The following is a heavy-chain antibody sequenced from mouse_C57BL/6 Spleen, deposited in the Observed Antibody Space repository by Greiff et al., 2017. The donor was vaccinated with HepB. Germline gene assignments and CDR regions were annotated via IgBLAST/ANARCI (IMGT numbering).Heavy chain of an antibody. J-gene: IGHJ2*01. CDR3: APHWYGDFDY. Sequence: QVQLKQPGAELVKPGASVKLSCKASGYTFTSYWMHWVKQRPGQGLEWIGMIHPNSGSTNYNEKFKSKATLTVDKSSSTAYMQLSSLTSEDSAVYYCAPHWYGDFDYWGQGTTLTVSS. D-gene: IGHD2-14*01. V-gene: IGHV1-64*01. CDR2: IHPNSGST. CDR1: GYTFTSYW.